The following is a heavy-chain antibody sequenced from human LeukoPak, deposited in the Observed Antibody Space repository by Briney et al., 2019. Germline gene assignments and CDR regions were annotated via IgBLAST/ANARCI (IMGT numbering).Heavy chain of an antibody. J-gene: IGHJ4*02. Sequence: LVSVIYSGGSTYYADSVKGRFTISRDNSKNTLYLQMNSLRAEDTAVYYCARQYYDSSGYRDWGQGTLVTVSS. V-gene: IGHV3-66*04. CDR3: ARQYYDSSGYRD. D-gene: IGHD3-22*01. CDR2: IYSGGST.